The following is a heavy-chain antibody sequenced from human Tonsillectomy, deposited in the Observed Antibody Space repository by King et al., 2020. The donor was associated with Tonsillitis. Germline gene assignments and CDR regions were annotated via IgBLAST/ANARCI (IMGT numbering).Heavy chain of an antibody. Sequence: VQLQESGQGLVKPSETLSLICTVSGYSISSGYYWGWIRQPPGKGLEWIGSIDHSGSTYYNPSLKSRVTISVDTSKNQFFLKLRSVTAADTAVYSCARRAGDWEFDYWGQGTLVTVSS. CDR2: IDHSGST. CDR3: ARRAGDWEFDY. V-gene: IGHV4-38-2*02. D-gene: IGHD3/OR15-3a*01. J-gene: IGHJ4*02. CDR1: GYSISSGYY.